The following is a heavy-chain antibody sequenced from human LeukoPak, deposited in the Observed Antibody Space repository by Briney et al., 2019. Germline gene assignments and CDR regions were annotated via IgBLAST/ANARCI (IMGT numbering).Heavy chain of an antibody. CDR1: GFTFSSYA. V-gene: IGHV3-23*01. D-gene: IGHD2-2*01. CDR3: AKYWGYCSSTGCFFNYYYYYMDV. CDR2: ISGADGST. Sequence: PGGSLRLSCAASGFTFSSYAMSWVRQAPGKGLEWVSGISGADGSTYYADSVKGRFTISRDNSKNTLFLQMNSLRHDDTAVYYCAKYWGYCSSTGCFFNYYYYYMDVWGKGTTVTVSS. J-gene: IGHJ6*03.